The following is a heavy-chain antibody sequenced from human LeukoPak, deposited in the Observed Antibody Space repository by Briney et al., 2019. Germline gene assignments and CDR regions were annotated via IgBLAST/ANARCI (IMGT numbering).Heavy chain of an antibody. Sequence: ASVKVSCKASGYTFTSYGISWVRQAPGQGLEWMGWISAYNGNTNYAQKLQGRVTMTTDTSTSTAYMELRSLRSDDTAVYYCARGTYYDFWSGYYTGLYWGQGTLVTVSS. CDR1: GYTFTSYG. V-gene: IGHV1-18*01. CDR2: ISAYNGNT. D-gene: IGHD3-3*01. J-gene: IGHJ4*02. CDR3: ARGTYYDFWSGYYTGLY.